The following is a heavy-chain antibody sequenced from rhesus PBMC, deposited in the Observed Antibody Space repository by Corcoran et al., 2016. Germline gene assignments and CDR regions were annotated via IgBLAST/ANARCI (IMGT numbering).Heavy chain of an antibody. D-gene: IGHD2-39*02. J-gene: IGHJ4*01. CDR1: GGSISSNY. Sequence: QLQLQESGPGLVKPSETLSLTCAVSGGSISSNYWGWIRQPPGKGLDGIGRISGSGGSTHYNPSLKSRVTMSTDTSKNQFSLKLSSVTAADTAMYYCARDLLQDYWGQGVLVTVSS. V-gene: IGHV4-173*01. CDR3: ARDLLQDY. CDR2: ISGSGGST.